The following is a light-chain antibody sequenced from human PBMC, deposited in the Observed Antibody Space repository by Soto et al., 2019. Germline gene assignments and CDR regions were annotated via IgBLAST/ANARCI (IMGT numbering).Light chain of an antibody. CDR3: AAWDDSLNGPV. Sequence: QSVLTQPPSASGTPGQRVTISCSGSSSNIGSNTVSWYHQLPGTAPKLLIYTNNQRPAGVPDRFSGSKSGTSASLAISGLQSQDEVDYYCAAWDDSLNGPVFGGGTQLTVL. J-gene: IGLJ7*01. CDR1: SSNIGSNT. CDR2: TNN. V-gene: IGLV1-44*01.